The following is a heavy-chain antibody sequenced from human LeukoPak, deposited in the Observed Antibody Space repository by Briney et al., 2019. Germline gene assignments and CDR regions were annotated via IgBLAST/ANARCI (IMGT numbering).Heavy chain of an antibody. Sequence: GGSLRLSCGASGSTFSSYAMHWVRQAPGKGLEWVAVIAYDGSNKYHADSVKGRFTISRDNSKNTLYLQMNSLRAEDTAVYYCARDPYITMVRGVIPHDAFDIRGQGTMVTASS. CDR2: IAYDGSNK. CDR1: GSTFSSYA. D-gene: IGHD3-10*01. CDR3: ARDPYITMVRGVIPHDAFDI. J-gene: IGHJ3*02. V-gene: IGHV3-30*04.